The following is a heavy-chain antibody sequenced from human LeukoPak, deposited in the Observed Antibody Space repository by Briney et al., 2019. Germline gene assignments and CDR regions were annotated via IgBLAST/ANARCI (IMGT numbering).Heavy chain of an antibody. V-gene: IGHV4-39*07. Sequence: SETLSLTCTVSGGSISSSSYYWGRIRQHPGKGLEWIVSIYYSGSTYHNPCLKSRVTRSVDTSKNQFSLQLSSVTAADTAVYYCARVALPDYSKSSRWFDPWGEGTLVTVSS. CDR1: GGSISSSSYY. D-gene: IGHD4-11*01. J-gene: IGHJ5*02. CDR2: IYYSGST. CDR3: ARVALPDYSKSSRWFDP.